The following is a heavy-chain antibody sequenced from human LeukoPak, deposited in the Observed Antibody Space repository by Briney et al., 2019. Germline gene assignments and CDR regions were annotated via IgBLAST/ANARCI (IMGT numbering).Heavy chain of an antibody. J-gene: IGHJ6*03. CDR2: ISAYNGNT. CDR1: GYTFTSYG. V-gene: IGHV1-18*01. Sequence: ASVKVSCKASGYTFTSYGISWVRQAPGQGLEWMGWISAYNGNTNYAQKLQGRVTMTTDTSTSTAYMELSRLRSDDTAVYYCARRGIVVVPADEYYYYYYMDVWGKGTTVTVSS. D-gene: IGHD2-2*01. CDR3: ARRGIVVVPADEYYYYYYMDV.